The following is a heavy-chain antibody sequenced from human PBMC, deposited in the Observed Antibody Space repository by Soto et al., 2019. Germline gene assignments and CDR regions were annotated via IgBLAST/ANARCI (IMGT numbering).Heavy chain of an antibody. J-gene: IGHJ4*02. CDR3: ATVFDH. CDR2: VDSAGSGT. CDR1: GITFSGFW. Sequence: VPLVESGGGSVQPGGSLRLSCVASGITFSGFWMHWVRQVPGKGLVWVARVDSAGSGTSYADFVKGRFTISRDNAKNTLSLQMDCLRVEDTAVYYCATVFDHWGQGIPLTVSS. V-gene: IGHV3-74*01.